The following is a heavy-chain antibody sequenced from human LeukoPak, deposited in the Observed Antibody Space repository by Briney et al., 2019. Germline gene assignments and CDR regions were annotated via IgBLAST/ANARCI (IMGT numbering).Heavy chain of an antibody. Sequence: GGSLRLSCAASGFTFSSYSMSWVRQAPGKGLEWVSSISSSSSYIYYADSVKGRFTISRDNAKNSLYRQMNSLRAEDMAVYYCAKAQDIVVVPASMDYWGEGTLVTVSS. D-gene: IGHD2-2*01. CDR2: ISSSSSYI. CDR1: GFTFSSYS. V-gene: IGHV3-21*01. J-gene: IGHJ4*02. CDR3: AKAQDIVVVPASMDY.